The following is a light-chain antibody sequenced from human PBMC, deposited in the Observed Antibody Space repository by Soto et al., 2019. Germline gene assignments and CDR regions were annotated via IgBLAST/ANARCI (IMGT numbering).Light chain of an antibody. CDR3: QLYNTI. V-gene: IGKV1-5*03. J-gene: IGKJ1*01. CDR1: QSIRDW. Sequence: DIEMTQSPSTLSASVGDRVTITCRASQSIRDWLAWYQQKPGKAPKLLIYRASTLQIGVPSRFSGSGSGTEFTLTISSLQPDDFGTYYCQLYNTIFGQGTKVDIK. CDR2: RAS.